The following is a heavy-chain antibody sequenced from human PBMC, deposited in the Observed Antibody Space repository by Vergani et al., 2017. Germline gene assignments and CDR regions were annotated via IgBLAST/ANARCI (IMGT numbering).Heavy chain of an antibody. Sequence: QVQLVQSGAEVKKPGASVKVSCKASGYTFTGYYMHWVRQAPGQGLEWMGWINPNSGGTNYAQKFQGRVTMTRDTSISTAYMELSRLISDDTAVYYCARGAHPTDYYDSSPPLGYWGQGTLVTVSS. CDR3: ARGAHPTDYYDSSPPLGY. CDR1: GYTFTGYY. V-gene: IGHV1-2*02. CDR2: INPNSGGT. D-gene: IGHD3-22*01. J-gene: IGHJ4*02.